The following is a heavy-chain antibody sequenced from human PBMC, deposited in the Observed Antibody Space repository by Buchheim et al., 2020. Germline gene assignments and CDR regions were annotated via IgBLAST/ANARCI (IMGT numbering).Heavy chain of an antibody. CDR1: GFTFSSFG. J-gene: IGHJ3*01. D-gene: IGHD2-21*02. CDR2: LSGNGENS. V-gene: IGHV3-23*01. CDR3: VKGQTARIKGRNDAFDG. Sequence: EVQLLESGGGSVRPGGSLRLSCEGSGFTFSSFGMNWVRQAPRKGLEWVSLLSGNGENSYYADSVRGRFTISRENSKNKLFLQMNSLRAEDTAVYYCVKGQTARIKGRNDAFDGWGQGT.